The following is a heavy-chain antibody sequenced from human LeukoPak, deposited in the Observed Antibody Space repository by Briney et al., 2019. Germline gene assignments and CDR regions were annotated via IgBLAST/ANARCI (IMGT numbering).Heavy chain of an antibody. D-gene: IGHD3-22*01. V-gene: IGHV4-61*02. CDR1: GGSISSGSYY. CDR3: ARSITMIDYFDY. CDR2: IYTSGST. J-gene: IGHJ4*02. Sequence: SETLSLTCTVSGGSISSGSYYWSWIRQPAGKGLEWIGRIYTSGSTNYNPSLKSRVTMSVDTSKNQFSLKLSSVTAADTAVYYCARSITMIDYFDYWGQGTLVTVSS.